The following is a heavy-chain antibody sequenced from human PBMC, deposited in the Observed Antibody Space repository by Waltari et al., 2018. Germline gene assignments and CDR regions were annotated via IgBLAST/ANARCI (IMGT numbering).Heavy chain of an antibody. J-gene: IGHJ4*02. CDR3: AKDAFGNTYLDF. V-gene: IGHV3-30*02. D-gene: IGHD2-2*02. CDR1: GFTFRHFG. CDR2: IWFDGSDK. Sequence: QVNLVESGGGVVQPGGSRRLSCATSGFTFRHFGMHWVRQAPGKGLEWVALIWFDGSDKFYADSVRGRFTISRDNSARTLYLDMDSLRLDDTAMYYCAKDAFGNTYLDFWGQGTLVTVSS.